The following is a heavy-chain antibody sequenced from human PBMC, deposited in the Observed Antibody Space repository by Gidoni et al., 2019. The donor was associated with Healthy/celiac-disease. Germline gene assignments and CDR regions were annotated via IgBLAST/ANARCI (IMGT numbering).Heavy chain of an antibody. CDR2: ISYDGSNK. J-gene: IGHJ4*02. V-gene: IGHV3-30-3*01. CDR1: GFPFSSYA. Sequence: QVQLVESGGGVVQPGRSLRLSCAASGFPFSSYAMHWVRQAPGKGLEWVAVISYDGSNKYYADSVKGRFTISRDNSKNTLYLQMNSLRAEDTAVYYCARLGRFLEWLLLDYWGQGTLVTVSS. CDR3: ARLGRFLEWLLLDY. D-gene: IGHD3-3*01.